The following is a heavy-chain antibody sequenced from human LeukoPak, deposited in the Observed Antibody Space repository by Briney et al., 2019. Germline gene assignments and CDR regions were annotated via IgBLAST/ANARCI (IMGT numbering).Heavy chain of an antibody. CDR3: ARELAVAPWAFDI. D-gene: IGHD6-19*01. CDR2: ISGSGGST. Sequence: GGSLRLSCAASGFTFSSYAMSWVRQAPGKGLEWVSAISGSGGSTYYADSVKGRFTISRDNSKNTLYLQMNSLRSDDTAVYYCARELAVAPWAFDIWGQGTMVTVSS. CDR1: GFTFSSYA. J-gene: IGHJ3*02. V-gene: IGHV3-23*01.